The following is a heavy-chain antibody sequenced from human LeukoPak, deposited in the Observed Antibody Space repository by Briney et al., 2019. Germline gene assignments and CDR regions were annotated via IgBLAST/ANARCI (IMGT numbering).Heavy chain of an antibody. CDR1: GGSTSSSSYY. D-gene: IGHD2-2*01. Sequence: SETLSLTCTVSGGSTSSSSYYWGWIHQPPGKGLEWIGSIYYSGNTYYNPSLKSRVTISVDTSKNQFSLKLSSVTAADTAVYYCARSYCSSTTCYAGYFDYWGQGTLVTVSS. CDR2: IYYSGNT. J-gene: IGHJ4*02. V-gene: IGHV4-39*01. CDR3: ARSYCSSTTCYAGYFDY.